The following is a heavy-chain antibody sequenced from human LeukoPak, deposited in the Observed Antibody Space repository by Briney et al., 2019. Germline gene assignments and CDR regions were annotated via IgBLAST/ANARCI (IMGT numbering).Heavy chain of an antibody. CDR1: GFIFNNYG. CDR3: AKGSSGYFVDL. Sequence: PGGSPRLSCAASGFIFNNYGLIWVRQAPGKGLERVSAISNDGGGTNYADFVKGRFTISRDNSKNTLFLQMNSLRAEDTALYYCAKGSSGYFVDLWGQGTLVTVSS. J-gene: IGHJ5*02. V-gene: IGHV3-23*01. D-gene: IGHD3-22*01. CDR2: ISNDGGGT.